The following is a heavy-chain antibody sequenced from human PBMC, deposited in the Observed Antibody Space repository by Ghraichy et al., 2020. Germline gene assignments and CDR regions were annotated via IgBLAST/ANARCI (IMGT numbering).Heavy chain of an antibody. D-gene: IGHD2-2*01. CDR2: ISGSGGTT. CDR3: AKDPKYCGGNRCYHRDEYFHR. J-gene: IGHJ1*01. V-gene: IGHV3-23*01. Sequence: GGSLRLSCAATGFTFNIYAMGWVRQAPGKGLEWVSSISGSGGTTYYADSVKGRFTTSRDNAKNTVYLQMNNLRAEDSATYYCAKDPKYCGGNRCYHRDEYFHRWGQGTLVIVSS. CDR1: GFTFNIYA.